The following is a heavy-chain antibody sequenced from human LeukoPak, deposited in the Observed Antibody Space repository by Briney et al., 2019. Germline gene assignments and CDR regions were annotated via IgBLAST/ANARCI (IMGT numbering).Heavy chain of an antibody. Sequence: PSETLSLTCTVSGGSISSYYWSWIRQPAGKGLEWIGRIYSGGSTNYNPSLKSRVTMSVDSSNNQFSLKLSSVTAADTAVFYCARENTGSYREFDYWGQGILVTVSS. CDR2: IYSGGST. CDR1: GGSISSYY. J-gene: IGHJ4*02. CDR3: ARENTGSYREFDY. V-gene: IGHV4-4*07. D-gene: IGHD1-26*01.